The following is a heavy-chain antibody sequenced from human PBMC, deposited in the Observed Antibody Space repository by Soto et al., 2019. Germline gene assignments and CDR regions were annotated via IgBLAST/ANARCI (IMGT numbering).Heavy chain of an antibody. J-gene: IGHJ4*02. CDR3: ARGLLYYDILPGYYGPFNY. D-gene: IGHD3-9*01. Sequence: TLYLNFAVTGGSISGGGYYGSWIRQHPGQGLEWVGYIYYSGSTYYNPSLKSRVTISVDTSKNQFSLKLSAVTAADTAVYYCARGLLYYDILPGYYGPFNYWAQGTLVIV. V-gene: IGHV4-31*11. CDR2: IYYSGST. CDR1: GGSISGGGYY.